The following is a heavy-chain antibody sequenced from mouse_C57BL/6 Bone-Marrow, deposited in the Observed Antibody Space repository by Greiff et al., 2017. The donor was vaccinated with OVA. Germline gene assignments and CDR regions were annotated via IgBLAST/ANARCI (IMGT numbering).Heavy chain of an antibody. CDR3: ARTYDGYPAWLAY. CDR2: VYPYNGGT. J-gene: IGHJ3*01. V-gene: IGHV1-36*01. D-gene: IGHD2-3*01. Sequence: VHVKQSGPVLVKPGPSVKISCKASGFTFTDYYMHWVKQSHGKSLEWIGLVYPYNGGTSYNQKFKGKATLTVDTSSSTAYMGLNSLPSEDAAVYYCARTYDGYPAWLAYWGQGTLVTVSA. CDR1: GFTFTDYY.